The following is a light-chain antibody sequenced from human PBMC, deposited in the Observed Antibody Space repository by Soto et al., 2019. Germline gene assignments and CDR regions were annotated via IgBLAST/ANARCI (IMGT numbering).Light chain of an antibody. CDR3: QQYNRYHT. V-gene: IGKV1-5*03. CDR1: QSISTW. J-gene: IGKJ2*01. CDR2: KAS. Sequence: DIQMTQFPSTLSASVGDRVTITCRASQSISTWLAWYQQKPGKAPKLLIYKASSLESGVPSRFSGSGSGTEFTLTISSLQPDDFATYYCQQYNRYHTFGQGTKLEIK.